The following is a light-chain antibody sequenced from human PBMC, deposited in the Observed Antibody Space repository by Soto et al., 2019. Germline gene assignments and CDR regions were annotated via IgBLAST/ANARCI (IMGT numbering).Light chain of an antibody. CDR3: QHYNSYSEA. CDR1: QTISSW. Sequence: IQMTQSPSTPSGSVGDRVTIPFRASQTISSWLAWYQQKPGKAPKLLIYKASTLKSGVPSKFSGSGSGTELTLTISSLQPDDFATYYCQHYNSYSEAFGQGTKVDI. CDR2: KAS. J-gene: IGKJ1*01. V-gene: IGKV1-5*03.